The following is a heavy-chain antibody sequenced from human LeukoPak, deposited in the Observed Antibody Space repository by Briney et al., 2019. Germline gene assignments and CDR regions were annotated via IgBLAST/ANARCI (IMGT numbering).Heavy chain of an antibody. Sequence: ASVKVSCKASGYTFTGYYMHWVRQAPGQGLEWMGWINPNSGGTNYAQKFQGRVTMTSDTSISTAYMELSSLRSEDTAVYYCAREVGVSGKIWELDYWGQGTLVTVSS. J-gene: IGHJ4*02. CDR1: GYTFTGYY. V-gene: IGHV1-2*02. CDR2: INPNSGGT. CDR3: AREVGVSGKIWELDY. D-gene: IGHD3-10*01.